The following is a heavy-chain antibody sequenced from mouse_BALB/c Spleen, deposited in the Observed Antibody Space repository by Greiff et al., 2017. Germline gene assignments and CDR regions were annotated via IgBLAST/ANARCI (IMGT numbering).Heavy chain of an antibody. V-gene: IGHV5-9-3*01. Sequence: VKLVESGGGLVKPGGSLKLSCAASGFTFSSYAMSWVRQTPEKRLEWVATISSGGSYTYYPDSVKGRFTISRDNAKNTLYLQMSSLRSEDTAMYYCARHRDAMDYWGQGTSVTVSS. J-gene: IGHJ4*01. CDR2: ISSGGSYT. CDR1: GFTFSSYA. CDR3: ARHRDAMDY. D-gene: IGHD3-3*01.